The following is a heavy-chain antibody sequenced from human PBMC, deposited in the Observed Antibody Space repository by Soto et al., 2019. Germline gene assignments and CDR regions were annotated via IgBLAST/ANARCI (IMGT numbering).Heavy chain of an antibody. CDR2: INHSGST. D-gene: IGHD5-12*01. J-gene: IGHJ4*02. Sequence: SETLSLTCAVYGGSFSGYYWSWIRQPPGKGLEWIGEINHSGSTNYNPSLESRVTISVDTSKNQFSLKLSSVTAADTAVYYCARGVATTHWGQGTLVTVSS. CDR3: ARGVATTH. V-gene: IGHV4-34*01. CDR1: GGSFSGYY.